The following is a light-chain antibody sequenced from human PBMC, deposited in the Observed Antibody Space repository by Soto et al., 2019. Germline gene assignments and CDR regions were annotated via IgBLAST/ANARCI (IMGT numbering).Light chain of an antibody. CDR3: QQHNGYAPIT. J-gene: IGKJ5*01. CDR2: DAS. V-gene: IGKV1-5*01. CDR1: QSISGW. Sequence: DIQMTQSPSTLSASVGDRVTITCRASQSISGWLAWYQQKPGKAPKLLIYDASTLETGVPSRFSGSGSGTEFTLTISRLQSDDFATYYCQQHNGYAPITFGQGTRL.